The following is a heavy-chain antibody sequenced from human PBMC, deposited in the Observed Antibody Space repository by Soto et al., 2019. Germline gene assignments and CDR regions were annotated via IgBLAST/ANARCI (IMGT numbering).Heavy chain of an antibody. V-gene: IGHV6-1*01. CDR2: TYYRSKWYN. CDR1: GDSVSSNSAA. D-gene: IGHD6-13*01. CDR3: ARGNSIAAAGQSYFDY. Sequence: QTLSLTCAISGDSVSSNSAAWNWISQSPSRGLEWLGRTYYRSKWYNDYAVSVKSRITINPDTSKNQFSLQLNSVTPEDTAVYYCARGNSIAAAGQSYFDYWGQGALVTVSS. J-gene: IGHJ4*02.